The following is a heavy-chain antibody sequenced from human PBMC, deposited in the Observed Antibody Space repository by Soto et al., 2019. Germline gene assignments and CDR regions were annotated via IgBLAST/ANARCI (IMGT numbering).Heavy chain of an antibody. CDR2: IYYSGST. D-gene: IGHD2-2*01. J-gene: IGHJ4*02. Sequence: SETLSLTCTVSGGSISSGDYYWSWIRQPPGKGLEWIGYIYYSGSTYYNPSLKSRVTISVDTSKNQFSLKLSSVTAADTAVYYCARAEASGYIVVVPADNWTYSFDYWGQGTLVTVSS. CDR1: GGSISSGDYY. CDR3: ARAEASGYIVVVPADNWTYSFDY. V-gene: IGHV4-30-4*01.